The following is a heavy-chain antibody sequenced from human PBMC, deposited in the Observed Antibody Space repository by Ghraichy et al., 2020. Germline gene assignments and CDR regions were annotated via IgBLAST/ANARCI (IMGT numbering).Heavy chain of an antibody. Sequence: GSLRLSCAASGFTFSSYSMKWVRQAPGKGLEWVSSFSGFSSYIYYADSVKGRFTISRDNAKNSLYLQMNSLRAEDTAVYYCARGNADYGGNSYYYDYYMDVWGKGTTVTVSS. CDR1: GFTFSSYS. J-gene: IGHJ6*03. CDR3: ARGNADYGGNSYYYDYYMDV. CDR2: FSGFSSYI. D-gene: IGHD4-23*01. V-gene: IGHV3-21*01.